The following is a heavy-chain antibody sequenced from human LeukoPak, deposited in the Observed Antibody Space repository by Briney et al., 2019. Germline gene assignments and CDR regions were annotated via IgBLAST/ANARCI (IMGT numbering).Heavy chain of an antibody. V-gene: IGHV1-18*01. J-gene: IGHJ6*03. CDR1: GYTFTTYG. Sequence: ASVKVSCKASGYTFTTYGINWVRQAPGQGLEWMGWNSTNNGNTNYAQNLQGRVTMTTDTSTSTAYMELGILTSEDTAVYYCARPGGKNYGDYVLYYYYMDVWGKGTTVTVSS. CDR3: ARPGGKNYGDYVLYYYYMDV. D-gene: IGHD4-17*01. CDR2: NSTNNGNT.